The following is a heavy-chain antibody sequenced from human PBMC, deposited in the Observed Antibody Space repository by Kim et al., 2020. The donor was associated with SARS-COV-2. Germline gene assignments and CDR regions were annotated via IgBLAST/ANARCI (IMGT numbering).Heavy chain of an antibody. V-gene: IGHV3-23*03. D-gene: IGHD6-13*01. CDR1: GFTFSSYA. CDR3: TAGWQQLVLNY. CDR2: IYSGGSST. Sequence: GGSLRLSCAASGFTFSSYAMSWVRQAPGKGLEWVSVIYSGGSSTYYADSVKGRFTISRDNSKNTLYLQMNSLRAEDTAVYYCTAGWQQLVLNYWGQGTLVTVSS. J-gene: IGHJ4*02.